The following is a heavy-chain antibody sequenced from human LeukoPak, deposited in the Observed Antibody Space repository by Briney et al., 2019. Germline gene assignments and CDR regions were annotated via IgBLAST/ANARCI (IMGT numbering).Heavy chain of an antibody. CDR2: IKSKTDGGTT. D-gene: IGHD3-3*01. CDR3: TTDPSYYDFWSGYSYYFDY. CDR1: GFTFSNAW. Sequence: GGSLRLSCAASGFTFSNAWMIWVRQAPGKGLEWVGRIKSKTDGGTTDYAAPVKGRFTISRDDSKNTLYLQMNSLKTEDTAVCYCTTDPSYYDFWSGYSYYFDYWGQGTLVTVSS. V-gene: IGHV3-15*01. J-gene: IGHJ4*02.